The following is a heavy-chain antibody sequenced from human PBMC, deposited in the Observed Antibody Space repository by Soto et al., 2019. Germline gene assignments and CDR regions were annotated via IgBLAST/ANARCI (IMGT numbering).Heavy chain of an antibody. Sequence: EVQGVESGGGLVQPGGSLRLSCAASGFTFSSYWMSWVRQAPGKGLEWVANIKEDGSEKNYVDSVKGQFTISRDNAKNSLDLQMNSLRAEDTAVYYCARERYYYGSGDSWGQGTLVTVSS. V-gene: IGHV3-7*01. J-gene: IGHJ4*02. D-gene: IGHD3-10*01. CDR3: ARERYYYGSGDS. CDR2: IKEDGSEK. CDR1: GFTFSSYW.